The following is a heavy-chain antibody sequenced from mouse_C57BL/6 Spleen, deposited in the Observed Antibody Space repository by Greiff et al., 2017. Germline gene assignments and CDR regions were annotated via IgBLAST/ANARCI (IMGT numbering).Heavy chain of an antibody. D-gene: IGHD2-4*01. V-gene: IGHV5-6*02. Sequence: EVKLVESRGDLVKPGGSLKLSCAASGFTFSSYGMSWVRQTPDKRLEWVATFSSGGSYTYYPDSVKGRFTISRDNAKNTLYLQMSSLKSEDTAMYYCAREEGLRGFDYWGQGTTLTVSS. J-gene: IGHJ2*01. CDR1: GFTFSSYG. CDR3: AREEGLRGFDY. CDR2: FSSGGSYT.